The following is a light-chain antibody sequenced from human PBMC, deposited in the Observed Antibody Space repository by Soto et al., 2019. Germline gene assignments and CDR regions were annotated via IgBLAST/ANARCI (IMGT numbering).Light chain of an antibody. CDR3: RQYGRSLGFA. CDR1: QRVSVGF. CDR2: DTS. J-gene: IGKJ4*01. Sequence: DIVLTQSPATLSLSPGERATLYCGASQRVSVGFLAWYQQKPGLAPRLILYDTSFRATGIPDRFSGSGSGTDFTLTISRLDPEDFAVYYCRQYGRSLGFAFGGGTKVDIK. V-gene: IGKV3D-20*01.